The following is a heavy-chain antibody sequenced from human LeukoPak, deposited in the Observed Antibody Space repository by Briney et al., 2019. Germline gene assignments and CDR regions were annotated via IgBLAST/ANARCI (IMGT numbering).Heavy chain of an antibody. CDR1: GGTFSSYA. Sequence: SVKVSCKASGGTFSSYAISWVRQAPGQGLEWMGGIIPIFGTANYAQKFQGRVTITTDESTSTAYMELSSLRSEDTAVYYRARRERGSDAFDIWGQGTVVTVSS. CDR3: ARRERGSDAFDI. CDR2: IIPIFGTA. V-gene: IGHV1-69*05. D-gene: IGHD1-26*01. J-gene: IGHJ3*02.